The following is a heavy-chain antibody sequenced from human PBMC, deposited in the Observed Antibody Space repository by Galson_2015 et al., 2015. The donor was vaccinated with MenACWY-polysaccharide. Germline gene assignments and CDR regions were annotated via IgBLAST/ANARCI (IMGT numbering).Heavy chain of an antibody. J-gene: IGHJ6*02. V-gene: IGHV4-34*01. D-gene: IGHD3-10*01. Sequence: SETLSLTCAVHGGSFNGFYWSWIRQTPGKGLEWIGEINHSGDTNYNPSLKSRVSLVVDTSQNQFSLRVTTVTAADTAVYYCARGGRQDYYDSGTIYSYYYYSGMDVWGRGTTVTV. CDR2: INHSGDT. CDR3: ARGGRQDYYDSGTIYSYYYYSGMDV. CDR1: GGSFNGFY.